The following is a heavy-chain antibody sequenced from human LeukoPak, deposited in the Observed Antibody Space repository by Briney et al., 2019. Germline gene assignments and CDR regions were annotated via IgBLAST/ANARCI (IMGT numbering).Heavy chain of an antibody. CDR2: IYYSGST. D-gene: IGHD3-10*01. CDR3: ARLSNYGIYYFDY. Sequence: NTSETLSLTCTVSGGPISDYYWSWIRQPPGKGLEWIGYIYYSGSTNYNPSLKNRVTISVDTSKNQFSLKLSSVTAADTAVYYCARLSNYGIYYFDYWGQGTLVTVSS. J-gene: IGHJ4*02. V-gene: IGHV4-59*01. CDR1: GGPISDYY.